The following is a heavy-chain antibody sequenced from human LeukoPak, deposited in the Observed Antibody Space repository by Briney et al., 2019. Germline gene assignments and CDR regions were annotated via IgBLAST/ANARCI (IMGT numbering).Heavy chain of an antibody. J-gene: IGHJ4*02. Sequence: GGSLRLSCVASGFTFSSYSMNWVRQAPGKGLEWVSSISSSSSYIYYADSVKGRFTISRDNAKNSLYLQMNSLRAEDTAVYYCARDDPIDYGDYVFDYWGQGTLVTVSS. CDR1: GFTFSSYS. CDR3: ARDDPIDYGDYVFDY. V-gene: IGHV3-21*01. D-gene: IGHD4-17*01. CDR2: ISSSSSYI.